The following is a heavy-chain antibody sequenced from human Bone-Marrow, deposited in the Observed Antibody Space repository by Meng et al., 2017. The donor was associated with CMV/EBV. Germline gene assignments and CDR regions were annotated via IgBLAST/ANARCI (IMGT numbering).Heavy chain of an antibody. D-gene: IGHD4-23*01. CDR1: GLTFSANW. J-gene: IGHJ6*01. Sequence: GGSLRLSCAASGLTFSANWMHWIRQGPGKGLVWVSRINTDGSTTNYADSVKGRFIIYRDNAKNTLYLQMNSLRAEDTAVYYCAKGVGGYYYGMVVWGQGTTVTCSS. CDR2: INTDGSTT. CDR3: AKGVGGYYYGMVV. V-gene: IGHV3-74*01.